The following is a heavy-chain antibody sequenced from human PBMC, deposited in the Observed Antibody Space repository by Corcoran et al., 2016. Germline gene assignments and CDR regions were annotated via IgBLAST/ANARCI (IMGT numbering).Heavy chain of an antibody. Sequence: EVQLVESGGGLVQPGRSLRLSCTASGFTFGDYAMSWFRQAPGKGLEWVGFIRSKAYGGTTEYAASVKGRFTISRDDSKSIAYLQMNSLKTGDTAVYYCYRGEGLGLVPAAIRYYYYYGMDVWGQGTTVTVSS. V-gene: IGHV3-49*03. CDR2: IRSKAYGGTT. J-gene: IGHJ6*02. CDR3: YRGEGLGLVPAAIRYYYYYGMDV. D-gene: IGHD2-2*01. CDR1: GFTFGDYA.